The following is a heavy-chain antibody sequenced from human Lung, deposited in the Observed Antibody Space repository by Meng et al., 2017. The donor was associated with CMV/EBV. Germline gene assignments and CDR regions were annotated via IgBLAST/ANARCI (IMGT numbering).Heavy chain of an antibody. CDR3: ARDAEQLVRGGGMDV. CDR1: GFTFSSYS. J-gene: IGHJ6*02. V-gene: IGHV3-21*01. CDR2: ISSSSSYI. D-gene: IGHD6-6*01. Sequence: GEXXKISCAASGFTFSSYSMNWVRQAPGKGLEWVSSISSSSSYIYYADSVKGRFTISRDNAKNSLYLQMNSLRAEDTAVYYCARDAEQLVRGGGMDVWGQGTTVTVSS.